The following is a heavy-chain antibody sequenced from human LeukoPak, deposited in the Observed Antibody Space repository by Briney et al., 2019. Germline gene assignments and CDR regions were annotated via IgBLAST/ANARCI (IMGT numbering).Heavy chain of an antibody. Sequence: PSETLSLTCAVYGGSFSGYYWSWIRQPPGKGLEWIGEINHSGSTNYNPSLKSRVTISVDTSKNQFSLKLSSVTAADTAVYYCARDLSGGSFDPWGQGTLVTVSS. D-gene: IGHD4-23*01. J-gene: IGHJ5*02. CDR3: ARDLSGGSFDP. CDR2: INHSGST. CDR1: GGSFSGYY. V-gene: IGHV4-34*01.